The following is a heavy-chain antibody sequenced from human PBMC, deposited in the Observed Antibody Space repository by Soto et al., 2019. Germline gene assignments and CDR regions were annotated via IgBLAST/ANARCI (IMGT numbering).Heavy chain of an antibody. CDR2: INAGNGNT. CDR1: GYTFISYA. J-gene: IGHJ4*02. Sequence: QVQLVQSGAEVKKPGASVKVSCKASGYTFISYAMHWVRQAPGQRLEWMGWINAGNGNTKYSQKFQGRVTITRDTSASTAYMELSSLRSEDTAVYYCARSIVVVTALDYWGQGTLVTVSS. D-gene: IGHD2-21*02. CDR3: ARSIVVVTALDY. V-gene: IGHV1-3*01.